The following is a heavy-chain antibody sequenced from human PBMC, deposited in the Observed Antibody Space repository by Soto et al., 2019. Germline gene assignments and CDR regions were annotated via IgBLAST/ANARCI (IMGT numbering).Heavy chain of an antibody. Sequence: PSEALALTCPFSGGSISSYYWSWIRQPAGKGLEWIGRIYTSGSTNYNPSLKSRVTMTRDTSINTHYVELSRLRSDDTAVYYCARDLNPYYGPGSLHGFFDYWGQGTLVTVSS. CDR1: GGSISSYY. D-gene: IGHD3-10*01. V-gene: IGHV4-4*07. CDR3: ARDLNPYYGPGSLHGFFDY. CDR2: IYTSGST. J-gene: IGHJ4*02.